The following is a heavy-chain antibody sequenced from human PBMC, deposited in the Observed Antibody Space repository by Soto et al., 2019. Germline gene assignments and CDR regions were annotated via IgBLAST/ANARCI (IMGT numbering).Heavy chain of an antibody. V-gene: IGHV4-34*01. CDR2: INHSGST. CDR3: ASLSRLRWSPDGMDV. D-gene: IGHD4-17*01. J-gene: IGHJ6*02. Sequence: QVQLQQWGAGLLKPSETLSLTCAVYGGSFSGYYWSWIRQPPGKGLEWIGEINHSGSTNYNPSLKRRAPLAVDTSMTQFSLKLSSVTAADTAVYYCASLSRLRWSPDGMDVWGQGTTVTVSS. CDR1: GGSFSGYY.